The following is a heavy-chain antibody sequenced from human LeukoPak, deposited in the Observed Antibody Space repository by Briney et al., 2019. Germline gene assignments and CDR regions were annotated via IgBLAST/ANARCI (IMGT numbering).Heavy chain of an antibody. V-gene: IGHV1-2*02. CDR1: GYTFTNNW. CDR3: ARDAIAAAGTQLPYYYYYMDV. CDR2: INPNSGGT. J-gene: IGHJ6*03. Sequence: GASVKVSCKAFGYTFTNNWMHWVRQAPGQGLEWMGWINPNSGGTNYAQKFQGRVTMTRDTSISTAYMELSRLRSDDTAVYYCARDAIAAAGTQLPYYYYYMDVWGKGTTVTISS. D-gene: IGHD6-13*01.